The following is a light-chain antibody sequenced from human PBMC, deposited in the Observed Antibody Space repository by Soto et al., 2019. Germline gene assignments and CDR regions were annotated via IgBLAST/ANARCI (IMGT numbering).Light chain of an antibody. J-gene: IGKJ1*01. CDR1: QSVSSSY. V-gene: IGKV3-20*01. Sequence: ELVITQCPGTLSLSPGERATLSCRASQSVSSSYLAWYQQKTGQAPRLLIYGASSRATGIPDRFSGSGSGTDFTLTISRLEPEDFAVYYCQQYGSAPWTFGQGTKVDIK. CDR3: QQYGSAPWT. CDR2: GAS.